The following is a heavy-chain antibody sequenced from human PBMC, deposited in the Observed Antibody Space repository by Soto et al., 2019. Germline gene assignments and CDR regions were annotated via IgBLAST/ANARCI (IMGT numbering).Heavy chain of an antibody. V-gene: IGHV4-4*02. D-gene: IGHD3-3*01. Sequence: PSETLSLTCAVSGGSISSSNWWSWVRQPPGKGLEWIGEIYHSGSTNYNPSLKSRVTISVDKSKNQFSLKLSSVTAADTAVDYCVWYDFWSGDPYYYYHYGMAVWGQGATVTVSS. CDR2: IYHSGST. CDR1: GGSISSSNW. CDR3: VWYDFWSGDPYYYYHYGMAV. J-gene: IGHJ6*02.